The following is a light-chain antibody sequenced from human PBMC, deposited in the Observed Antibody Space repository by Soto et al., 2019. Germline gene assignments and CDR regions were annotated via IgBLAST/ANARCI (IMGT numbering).Light chain of an antibody. V-gene: IGLV1-40*01. CDR3: QSYDSSLSEV. J-gene: IGLJ1*01. CDR2: GNS. CDR1: XXNIGAGYD. Sequence: QSVLTQPPSVSGAPGXXVTISCTXXXXNIGAGYDVHWYQQLPGTAPKLLIYGNSNRPSGVPDRFSGSKSGTSASLAITGLQAEDEADYYCQSYDSSLSEVFGTGTKLTVL.